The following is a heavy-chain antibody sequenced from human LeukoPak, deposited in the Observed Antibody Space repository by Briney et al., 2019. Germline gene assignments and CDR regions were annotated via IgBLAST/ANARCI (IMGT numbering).Heavy chain of an antibody. Sequence: GGSLRLSCAASGFTVSSNYMTWVRQAPGKGLEWVSVVYTGGSTYSADSVKGRFTISRDNSKNTLYLQMNSLRAEDTAVYYRARGLAAAGLYFDYWGQGTLVTVSS. D-gene: IGHD6-13*01. CDR1: GFTVSSNY. CDR2: VYTGGST. J-gene: IGHJ4*02. CDR3: ARGLAAAGLYFDY. V-gene: IGHV3-53*01.